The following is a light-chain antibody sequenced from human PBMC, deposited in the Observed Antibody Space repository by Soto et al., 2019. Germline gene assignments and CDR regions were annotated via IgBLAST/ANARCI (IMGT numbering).Light chain of an antibody. CDR2: DAS. Sequence: DIQMTQSPSTLSASVGDRVTITCRASQSIDSWLAWYQQKPGKAPKLLIYDASSLQIGVPSRFSGSGSGTEFTLTISSLQPDDFATYYCQQYSTYRTVGQGTKVDIK. CDR1: QSIDSW. J-gene: IGKJ1*01. V-gene: IGKV1-5*01. CDR3: QQYSTYRT.